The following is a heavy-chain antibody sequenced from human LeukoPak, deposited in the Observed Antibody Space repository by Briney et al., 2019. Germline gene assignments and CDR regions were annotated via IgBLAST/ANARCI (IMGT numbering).Heavy chain of an antibody. CDR2: ISGRGGST. D-gene: IGHD4-17*01. J-gene: IGHJ4*02. V-gene: IGHV3-23*01. Sequence: PGGSLRLSCAASGVTSSSYTMSCVRQPPGERLEWVSAISGRGGSTYYAHSVKSRFTISRDNSKNTLYLQMNSLRAEDTAVYYCAKGPGPRYGDYCDYWGQGTLVTVSS. CDR3: AKGPGPRYGDYCDY. CDR1: GVTSSSYT.